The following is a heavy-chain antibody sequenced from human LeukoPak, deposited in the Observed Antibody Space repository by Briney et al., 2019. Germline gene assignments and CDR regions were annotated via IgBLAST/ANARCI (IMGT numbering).Heavy chain of an antibody. CDR3: ARGIAAAGSFGLDY. D-gene: IGHD6-13*01. Sequence: PSQTLSLTCTLSGCSISSGGYYWSWIRQHPGKGLQWFGYIYYSGSPYYNRSLKSRVTISQDTSKNEFSLKLSSVSAPDMAFYYSARGIAAAGSFGLDYWGQGTLVTVSS. CDR2: IYYSGSP. CDR1: GCSISSGGYY. J-gene: IGHJ4*02. V-gene: IGHV4-31*03.